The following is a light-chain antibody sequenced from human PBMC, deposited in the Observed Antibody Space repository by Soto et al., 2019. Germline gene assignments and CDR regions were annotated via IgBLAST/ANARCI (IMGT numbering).Light chain of an antibody. V-gene: IGKV3-15*01. Sequence: ETVMPQSPATLSVSPGARPTLSCRASQSVSSNLAWYQQKPGQAPRLLIYDASTRATGIPARFSGSGSGTEFTLTISSLQSEDFAVYYCQQYNTWPLTFGPGTKVDIK. CDR2: DAS. CDR3: QQYNTWPLT. J-gene: IGKJ3*01. CDR1: QSVSSN.